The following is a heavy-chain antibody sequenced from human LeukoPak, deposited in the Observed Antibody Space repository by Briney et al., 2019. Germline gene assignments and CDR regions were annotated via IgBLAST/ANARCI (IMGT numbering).Heavy chain of an antibody. CDR1: GASIISANYY. D-gene: IGHD3-22*01. V-gene: IGHV4-39*01. Sequence: TSSETLSLTCTVSGASIISANYYWNWIRQPPGKGLEWIGNIYYSGSTHSNPSLKSRVTVSVDTSKNQFSLRLSSVTAADTAVYYCARQPLYYDSSSSYAGDFDYWGQGTLVTVSS. CDR2: IYYSGST. J-gene: IGHJ4*02. CDR3: ARQPLYYDSSSSYAGDFDY.